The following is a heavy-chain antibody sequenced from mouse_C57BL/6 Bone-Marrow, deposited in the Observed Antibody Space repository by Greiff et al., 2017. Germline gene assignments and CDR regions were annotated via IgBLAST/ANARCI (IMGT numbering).Heavy chain of an antibody. CDR2: IDPETGGT. V-gene: IGHV1-15*01. CDR3: TRWRTRTGAY. Sequence: QVQLLPSGAELVRPGASVTLSCKASGYTFTDYEMHWVKQTPVHGLEWIGAIDPETGGTDYNQKFKGKAILTADNSSSTAYMELRSLTSEDSAVYYCTRWRTRTGAYWGQGTLVTVSA. D-gene: IGHD2-13*01. J-gene: IGHJ3*01. CDR1: GYTFTDYE.